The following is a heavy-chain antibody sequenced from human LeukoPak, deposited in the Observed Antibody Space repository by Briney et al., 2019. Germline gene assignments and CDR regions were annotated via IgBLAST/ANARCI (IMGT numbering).Heavy chain of an antibody. D-gene: IGHD6-19*01. CDR2: IIPIFGTA. V-gene: IGHV1-69*13. CDR1: GGTFSSYA. CDR3: AREEAVGQWSFDY. J-gene: IGHJ4*02. Sequence: SVKVSCKASGGTFSSYAISWVRQAPGQGLERMGGIIPIFGTANYAQKFQGRVTITADESTSTAYMELSSLRSEDTAVYYCAREEAVGQWSFDYWGQGTLVTVSS.